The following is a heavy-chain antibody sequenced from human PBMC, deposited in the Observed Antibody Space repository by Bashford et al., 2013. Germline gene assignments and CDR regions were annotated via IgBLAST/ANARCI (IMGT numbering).Heavy chain of an antibody. D-gene: IGHD6-6*01. Sequence: VASVKVSCKASGYTLTGYYMHWVRLAPGQGLEWMGWINPNSGGTNYAQKFQGRVTMTRDTSTGTVYMELGSLRSDDTAVYYCARGNGISLWGHGLDVWGQGTTVTVSS. CDR1: GYTLTGYY. CDR3: ARGNGISLWGHGLDV. CDR2: INPNSGGT. J-gene: IGHJ6*02. V-gene: IGHV1-2*02.